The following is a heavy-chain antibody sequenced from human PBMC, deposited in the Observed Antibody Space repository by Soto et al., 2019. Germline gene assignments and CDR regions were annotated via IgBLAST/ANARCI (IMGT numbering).Heavy chain of an antibody. CDR3: AKGPEKFLEWLLWSAFDI. J-gene: IGHJ3*02. CDR1: GFTFSSYA. V-gene: IGHV3-23*01. Sequence: EVQLLESGGGLVQPGGSLRLSCAASGFTFSSYAMSWVRQAPGKGLEWVSAISGSGGSTYYADSVKGRFTISRDNSKNTLYLQMNSLGAEDTAVYYCAKGPEKFLEWLLWSAFDIWGQGTMVTVSS. D-gene: IGHD3-3*01. CDR2: ISGSGGST.